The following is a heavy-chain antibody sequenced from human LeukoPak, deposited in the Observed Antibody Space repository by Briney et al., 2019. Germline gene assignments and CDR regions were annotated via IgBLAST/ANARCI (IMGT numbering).Heavy chain of an antibody. CDR1: GGSISSGGYY. V-gene: IGHV4-30-2*01. CDR2: IYHSGST. J-gene: IGHJ4*02. D-gene: IGHD3-3*01. Sequence: SETLSLTCTVSGGSISSGGYYWSWIRQPPGKGLEWIGYIYHSGSTYYNPSLKSRVTISVDRSKNQFSLKLSSVTAADTAVYYCARAYPEWLLYDYWGQGTLVTVSS. CDR3: ARAYPEWLLYDY.